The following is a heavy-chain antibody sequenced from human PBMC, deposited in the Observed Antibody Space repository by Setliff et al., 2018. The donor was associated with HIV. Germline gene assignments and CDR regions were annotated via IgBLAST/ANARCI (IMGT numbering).Heavy chain of an antibody. D-gene: IGHD2-15*01. CDR3: ARVSITYWYSIPTFYYYYMDV. CDR2: INHSGRT. Sequence: SETLSLTCAVSGGTFSLHYYTWIRQSPLRGLEWIGEINHSGRTNYNPSLKSRVTTSVDTSKNQFSLKLRSVTAADTAMYYCARVSITYWYSIPTFYYYYMDVWGKGTKVTVSS. J-gene: IGHJ6*03. CDR1: GGTFSLHY. V-gene: IGHV4-34*01.